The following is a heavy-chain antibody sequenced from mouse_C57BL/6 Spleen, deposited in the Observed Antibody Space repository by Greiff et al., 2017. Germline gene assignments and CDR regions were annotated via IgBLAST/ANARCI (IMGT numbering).Heavy chain of an antibody. J-gene: IGHJ2*01. D-gene: IGHD3-2*02. CDR1: GYTFTSYW. CDR3: AKGSGPYYFDY. Sequence: QVQLKQPGAELVRPGSSVKLSCKASGYTFTSYWMHWVKQRPIQGLEWIGNIDPSDSETHYNQKFKDKATLTVDKSSSTAYMQLSSLTSEDSAVYYCAKGSGPYYFDYWGQGTTLTVSS. V-gene: IGHV1-52*01. CDR2: IDPSDSET.